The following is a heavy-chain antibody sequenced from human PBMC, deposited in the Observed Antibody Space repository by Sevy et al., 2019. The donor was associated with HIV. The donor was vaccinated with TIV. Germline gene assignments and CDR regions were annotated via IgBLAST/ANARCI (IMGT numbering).Heavy chain of an antibody. D-gene: IGHD3-22*01. Sequence: GGSLRLSCAASGFNFSPYAMHWVRQAPGKGLEWVAVISNDGRNENYADSVKGRFTISRDNSKNTMFLQMNSLRVEDTAVNYCAKEGYYYDSRSYDWFDPWGQGTLVTVSS. CDR2: ISNDGRNE. V-gene: IGHV3-30*18. J-gene: IGHJ5*02. CDR3: AKEGYYYDSRSYDWFDP. CDR1: GFNFSPYA.